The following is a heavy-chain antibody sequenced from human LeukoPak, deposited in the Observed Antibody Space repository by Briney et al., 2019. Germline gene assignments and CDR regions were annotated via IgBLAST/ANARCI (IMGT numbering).Heavy chain of an antibody. CDR1: GGTFSSYA. CDR3: ARSTMIVVVSHFDY. D-gene: IGHD3-22*01. CDR2: IIPIFGTA. Sequence: SVKVSFKASGGTFSSYAISWVRQAPGQGREWMGGIIPIFGTANYAQKFQGRVTITADESTSTAYMELSSLRSEDTAVYYCARSTMIVVVSHFDYWGQGTLVTVSS. V-gene: IGHV1-69*13. J-gene: IGHJ4*02.